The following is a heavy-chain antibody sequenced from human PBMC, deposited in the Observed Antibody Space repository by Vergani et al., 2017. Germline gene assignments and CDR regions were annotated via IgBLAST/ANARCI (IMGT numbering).Heavy chain of an antibody. Sequence: EVQLVESGGGLVQPGRSLRLSCAASGFTFDDYAMHWVRQAPGKGLEWVSGISWNSGSIGYADSVKGRFTISRDNAKNSLYLQMNSLRAEDTAVYYCAREVVGGDFDYWGQGTLVTVSS. V-gene: IGHV3-9*01. CDR2: ISWNSGSI. J-gene: IGHJ4*02. D-gene: IGHD2-21*01. CDR3: AREVVGGDFDY. CDR1: GFTFDDYA.